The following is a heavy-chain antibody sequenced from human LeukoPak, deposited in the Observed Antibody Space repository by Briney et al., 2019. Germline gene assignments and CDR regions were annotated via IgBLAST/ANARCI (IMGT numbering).Heavy chain of an antibody. CDR1: GASISSPCYC. D-gene: IGHD6-19*01. CDR2: IYYSGST. Sequence: SETLSLTCAVSGASISSPCYCWGWIRQPPGKGLEWIGSIYYSGSTYYNPSLKSRVTISVETSNNHFSLRLSSVTAGDTAMYYCARRAVAGREYYFDYWGRGTLVTVSS. CDR3: ARRAVAGREYYFDY. J-gene: IGHJ4*02. V-gene: IGHV4-39*02.